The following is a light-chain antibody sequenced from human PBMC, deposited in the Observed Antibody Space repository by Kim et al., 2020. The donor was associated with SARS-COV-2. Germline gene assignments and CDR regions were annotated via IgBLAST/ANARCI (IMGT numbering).Light chain of an antibody. V-gene: IGLV7-46*01. Sequence: QSVVTQEPSLTVSPGDTVTLTCGSSTGPVTSDHYPYWLQQKPGQAPRTLIYDTIKKDSWTPARFSGSLLGGKAALTLSGAQPEDEAEYYCLLTHSGGQVFGGGTQLTVL. CDR3: LLTHSGGQV. J-gene: IGLJ3*02. CDR2: DTI. CDR1: TGPVTSDHY.